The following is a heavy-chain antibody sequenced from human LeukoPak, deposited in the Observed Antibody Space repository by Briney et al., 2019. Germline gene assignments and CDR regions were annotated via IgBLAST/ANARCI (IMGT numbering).Heavy chain of an antibody. D-gene: IGHD5-24*01. CDR3: AAQRDPRPFDH. Sequence: SVKVSCKTSGYTFIAYYLHWVRQAPGQGLEWMGWLNPGPGGTLYAQKFQGRVTMTRDMSMTTAYMELTELRSDDTAVYYCAAQRDPRPFDHWGQGTLITVSS. J-gene: IGHJ4*02. CDR1: GYTFIAYY. V-gene: IGHV1-2*02. CDR2: LNPGPGGT.